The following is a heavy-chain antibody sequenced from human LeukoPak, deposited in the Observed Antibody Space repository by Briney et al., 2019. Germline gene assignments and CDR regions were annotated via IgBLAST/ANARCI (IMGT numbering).Heavy chain of an antibody. Sequence: GGSLRLSCAASGFTFSSYEMNWVRQAPGKELEWVSYISSSGSTIYYADSVKGRFTISRDNAKNSLYLQMNSLRAEDTAVYYCAELGITMIGGVWGKGTTVTISS. J-gene: IGHJ6*04. V-gene: IGHV3-48*03. CDR1: GFTFSSYE. CDR3: AELGITMIGGV. CDR2: ISSSGSTI. D-gene: IGHD3-10*02.